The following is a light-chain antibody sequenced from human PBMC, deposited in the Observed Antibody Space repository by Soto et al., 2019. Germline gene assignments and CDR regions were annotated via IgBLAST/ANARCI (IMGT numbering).Light chain of an antibody. V-gene: IGKV3D-15*01. CDR1: QTISSY. Sequence: EIVLTQSPATLSLSPGERATLSCRASQTISSYLARYQHKPGQAPGLLIYDTSNRATGIPVRFSGSASGTEFTLTISSLQSEDFTVYYCQQYNKWPLTFGQGTKVDIK. J-gene: IGKJ1*01. CDR3: QQYNKWPLT. CDR2: DTS.